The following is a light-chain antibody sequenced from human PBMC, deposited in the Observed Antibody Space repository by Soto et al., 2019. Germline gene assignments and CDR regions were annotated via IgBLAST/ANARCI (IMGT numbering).Light chain of an antibody. Sequence: DIVMTQSPDSLAVSLGERATINCKSSQSILSSSNNKHYLAWYQQKPGQAPRLLIYWASTRQSGVPDRFSGSGSGTDFTLTITSLQAEDVAVYYCHQYYSTPRTFGLGTKVEIK. CDR1: QSILSSSNNKHY. CDR2: WAS. V-gene: IGKV4-1*01. CDR3: HQYYSTPRT. J-gene: IGKJ1*01.